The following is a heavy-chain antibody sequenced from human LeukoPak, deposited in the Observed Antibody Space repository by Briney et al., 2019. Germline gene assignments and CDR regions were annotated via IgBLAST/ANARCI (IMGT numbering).Heavy chain of an antibody. CDR2: IYYSGST. CDR1: GGTISSRSYY. CDR3: ARHLKGILFVPPAVFDY. Sequence: SETLSLTCIVSGGTISSRSYYWDWIRQPPGKGLEWIGNIYYSGSTYYNPSLKSRVTISVDTSKNQFSLKLSSVTAADTAIYYCARHLKGILFVPPAVFDYWGQGTLVTVSS. D-gene: IGHD2-2*01. J-gene: IGHJ4*02. V-gene: IGHV4-39*01.